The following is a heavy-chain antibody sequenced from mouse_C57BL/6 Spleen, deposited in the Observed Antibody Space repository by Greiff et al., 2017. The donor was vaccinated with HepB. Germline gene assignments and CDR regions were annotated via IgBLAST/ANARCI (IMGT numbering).Heavy chain of an antibody. CDR1: GFNIKDDY. V-gene: IGHV14-4*01. CDR2: IDPENGDT. CDR3: TKFYYDYDDY. Sequence: EVQLQQSGAELVRPGASVKLSCTASGFNIKDDYMHWVKQRPEQGLEWIGWIDPENGDTEYASKFQGKATITADTSSNTAYLQLSSLTSEDTAVYYCTKFYYDYDDYWGQGTTLTVSS. J-gene: IGHJ2*01. D-gene: IGHD2-4*01.